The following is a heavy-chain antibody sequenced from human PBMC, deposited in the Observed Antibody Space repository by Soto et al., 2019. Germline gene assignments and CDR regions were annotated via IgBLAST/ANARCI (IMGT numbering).Heavy chain of an antibody. J-gene: IGHJ4*02. Sequence: QVQLVESGGGVVQPGRSLRLSCAASGFTFSSYAMHWVRQAPGKGLEWVAVISYDGSDKYYADSVKGRFTISSDNSKNTPNLQMNSLRADDTAVYYCAKALGELSPESYDYWGQGTLITVSS. D-gene: IGHD3-16*02. CDR1: GFTFSSYA. CDR3: AKALGELSPESYDY. V-gene: IGHV3-30*18. CDR2: ISYDGSDK.